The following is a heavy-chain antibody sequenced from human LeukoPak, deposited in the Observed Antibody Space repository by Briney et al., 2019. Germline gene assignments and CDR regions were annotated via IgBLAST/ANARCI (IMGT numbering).Heavy chain of an antibody. CDR1: GGSFSGYY. Sequence: SETLSLTCAVYGGSFSGYYWRWIRQPPGKGREGIGEINHSGSTNYNPSLKSRVTISVDTSKNQFSLKLSSVTAADTAVYYCARGRVVVVPAAKDYYYGMDVWGQGTTVTVSS. J-gene: IGHJ6*02. D-gene: IGHD2-2*01. CDR2: INHSGST. CDR3: ARGRVVVVPAAKDYYYGMDV. V-gene: IGHV4-34*01.